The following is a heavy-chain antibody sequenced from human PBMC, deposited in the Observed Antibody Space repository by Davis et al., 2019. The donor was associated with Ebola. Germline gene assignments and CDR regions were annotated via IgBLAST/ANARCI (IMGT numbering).Heavy chain of an antibody. V-gene: IGHV4-34*01. D-gene: IGHD3-3*01. CDR3: ARAPERFWSGYYMRGYYYYGMDV. J-gene: IGHJ6*02. CDR2: INHSGST. Sequence: SETLSLTCAVYGGSFSGYYWSWIRQPPGKGLEWIGEINHSGSTNYNPSLKSRVTISVDTSKNQFSLKLGSVTAADTAVYYCARAPERFWSGYYMRGYYYYGMDVWGQGTTVTVSS. CDR1: GGSFSGYY.